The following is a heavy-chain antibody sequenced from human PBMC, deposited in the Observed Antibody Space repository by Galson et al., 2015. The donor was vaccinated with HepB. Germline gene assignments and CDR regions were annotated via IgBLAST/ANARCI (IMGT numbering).Heavy chain of an antibody. CDR1: GFNFNNYG. CDR3: TKDRKGRLMFLRGVIMKGPDY. Sequence: SLRLSCAGSGFNFNNYGMHWVRQVPGKGLQWLSFIQYDGSAIFYADSVKGRFTISRDNSKNTLYLQMTHLRSEDTAVYYCTKDRKGRLMFLRGVIMKGPDYWGQGTQVIVSS. D-gene: IGHD3-10*01. J-gene: IGHJ4*02. CDR2: IQYDGSAI. V-gene: IGHV3-30*02.